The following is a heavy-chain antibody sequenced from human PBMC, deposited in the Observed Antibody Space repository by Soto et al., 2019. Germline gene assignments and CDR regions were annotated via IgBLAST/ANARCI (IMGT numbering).Heavy chain of an antibody. Sequence: QITLKESGQTLVKPTQTLTLVCTLSGFSINNGGVGVGWIRQPPGKAPEWLALLYWIDDAWYSPSLRYRLSVTKAPSKNQVVLTITHMAPVDAGTFYCAKRRALRNNLFFDQWGQGALVTVSS. V-gene: IGHV2-5*01. CDR2: LYWIDDA. CDR1: GFSINNGGVG. J-gene: IGHJ4*02. CDR3: AKRRALRNNLFFDQ. D-gene: IGHD1-1*01.